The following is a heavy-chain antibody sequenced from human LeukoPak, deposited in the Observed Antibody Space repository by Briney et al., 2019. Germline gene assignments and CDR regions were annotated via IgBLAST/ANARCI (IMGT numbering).Heavy chain of an antibody. V-gene: IGHV4-59*01. J-gene: IGHJ4*02. CDR3: ARARGTRYCSGGSCYSLGGAFDY. CDR1: GCSISSYY. Sequence: PSETLSLTCTVSGCSISSYYWSWIRQPPGKGLEWIGYIYYSGSTNYNPSLKSRVTISVDTSKNQFSLKLSSVTAADTAVYYCARARGTRYCSGGSCYSLGGAFDYWGQGTLVTVPS. CDR2: IYYSGST. D-gene: IGHD2-15*01.